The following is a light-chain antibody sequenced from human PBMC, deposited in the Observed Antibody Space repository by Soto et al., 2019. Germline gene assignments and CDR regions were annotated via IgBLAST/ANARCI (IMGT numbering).Light chain of an antibody. J-gene: IGKJ2*01. V-gene: IGKV1-39*01. CDR3: QHTYTTPVT. Sequence: DTQMTQSPSSLSASVGDRVTITCRTSHSISNSLTWHQQRPLKAPKLLLYAASSLQSGVPSRFSGSESGTDFTLTISSLELADFATYYGQHTYTTPVTFGQGTKLEIK. CDR2: AAS. CDR1: HSISNS.